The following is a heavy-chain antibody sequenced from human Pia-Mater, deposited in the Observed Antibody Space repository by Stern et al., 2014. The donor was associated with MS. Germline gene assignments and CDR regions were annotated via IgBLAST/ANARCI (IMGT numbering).Heavy chain of an antibody. CDR2: INTNPGNP. CDR3: AREVRRGDY. Sequence: QVQLVQSGSELKKPGASVTVSCKASGYTFSTYAMNWGRQAPGQGLEWMGRINTNPGNPTYAQGFTGRFVFSLDTSVSTAYLQISSLKAEDTAVYYCAREVRRGDYWGQGTLVTVSS. D-gene: IGHD3-10*01. V-gene: IGHV7-4-1*02. J-gene: IGHJ4*02. CDR1: GYTFSTYA.